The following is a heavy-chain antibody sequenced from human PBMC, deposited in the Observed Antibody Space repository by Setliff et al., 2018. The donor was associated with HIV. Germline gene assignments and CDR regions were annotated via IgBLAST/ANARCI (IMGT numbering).Heavy chain of an antibody. D-gene: IGHD3-22*01. J-gene: IGHJ4*02. Sequence: SETLSLTCTVSGGSISSSSYYWGWIRQPPGKGLEWIGSIYYSGSTYYNPSLKSRVTISVDTSKNQFSLKLNSVIAADTAVYYCARGLNSYGGRGHPLWGQGTLVTVSS. V-gene: IGHV4-39*01. CDR2: IYYSGST. CDR1: GGSISSSSYY. CDR3: ARGLNSYGGRGHPL.